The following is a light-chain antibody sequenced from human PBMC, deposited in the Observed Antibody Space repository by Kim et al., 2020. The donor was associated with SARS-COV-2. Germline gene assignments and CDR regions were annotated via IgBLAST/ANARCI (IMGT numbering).Light chain of an antibody. CDR3: QQYGRSPPYA. J-gene: IGKJ2*01. CDR1: QSVSNNY. CDR2: AAS. V-gene: IGKV3-20*01. Sequence: SPGERATLACRASQSVSNNYLAWYQQKPGQAPKVLIYAASSRATGIPDRFSGSGSGTDFTLTISRLEPEDFAVYFCQQYGRSPPYAFGQGTKLEI.